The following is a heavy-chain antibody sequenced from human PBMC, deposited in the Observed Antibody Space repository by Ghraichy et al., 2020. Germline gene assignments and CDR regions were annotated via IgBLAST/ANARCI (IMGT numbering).Heavy chain of an antibody. D-gene: IGHD3-16*01. Sequence: ASVKVSCKVSGYTLTELSMHWVRQAPGKGLEWMGGFDPEDGEIIYAQKFQGRVTMTEDTSTDTAYMELSSLRSEDTAVYYCATGWYDYARGGYWGQGTLVTVSS. CDR2: FDPEDGEI. J-gene: IGHJ4*02. CDR3: ATGWYDYARGGY. V-gene: IGHV1-24*01. CDR1: GYTLTELS.